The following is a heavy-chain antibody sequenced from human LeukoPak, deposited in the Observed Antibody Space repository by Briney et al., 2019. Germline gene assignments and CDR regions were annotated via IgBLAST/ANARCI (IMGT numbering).Heavy chain of an antibody. J-gene: IGHJ4*02. CDR3: ATIWFGELPPDYYFDY. Sequence: SVTVSCTASGGTFSSYAISWVRQAPGQGLEWMGGIIPIFGTANYAQKFQGRVTITADESTSTAYMELSSLRSEDTAVYYCATIWFGELPPDYYFDYWGQGTLVTVSS. CDR1: GGTFSSYA. CDR2: IIPIFGTA. V-gene: IGHV1-69*13. D-gene: IGHD3-10*01.